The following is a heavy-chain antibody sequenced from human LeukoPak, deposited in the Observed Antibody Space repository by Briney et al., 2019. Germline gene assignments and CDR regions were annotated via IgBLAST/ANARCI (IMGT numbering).Heavy chain of an antibody. Sequence: PGGSLRLSCAAFGFSFRSYAMHWVRQAPGKGLEFVSAISSDGSIPYYADSVKGRFTISRDNSKNTLYLQMGSLRAEDMAVYYCARVFGGHTNGLDYWGQGTLVTVSS. D-gene: IGHD2-8*01. CDR2: ISSDGSIP. CDR3: ARVFGGHTNGLDY. J-gene: IGHJ4*02. CDR1: GFSFRSYA. V-gene: IGHV3-64*02.